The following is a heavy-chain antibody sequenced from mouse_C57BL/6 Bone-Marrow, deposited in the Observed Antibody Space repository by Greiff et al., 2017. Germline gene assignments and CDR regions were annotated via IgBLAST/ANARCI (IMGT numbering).Heavy chain of an antibody. V-gene: IGHV3-6*01. D-gene: IGHD2-1*01. CDR3: AREDYGNYLPSAY. Sequence: EVKLMESGPGLVKPSQSLSLTCSVTGYSITSGYYWNWIRQFPGNKLEWMGYISYDGSNNYNPSLKNRISITRDTSKNQFFLKLNSVTTEDTATYYCAREDYGNYLPSAYWGQETLVTVSA. CDR2: ISYDGSN. J-gene: IGHJ3*01. CDR1: GYSITSGYY.